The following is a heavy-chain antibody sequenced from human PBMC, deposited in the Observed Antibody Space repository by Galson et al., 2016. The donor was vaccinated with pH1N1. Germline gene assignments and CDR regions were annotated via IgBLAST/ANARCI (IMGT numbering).Heavy chain of an antibody. V-gene: IGHV3-23*01. Sequence: SLRLSCAASGFKASGFTFSNYAMSWVRQAPGKGLEWVSTISGGDGSTYYADSVKGRFTIPRDNSKNTLYLQMNSLRAEDTSIYYCAKVRLEWGLGGGWFDPWGQGTLVTVSS. CDR2: ISGGDGST. CDR3: AKVRLEWGLGGGWFDP. CDR1: GFTFSNYA. J-gene: IGHJ5*02. D-gene: IGHD1-26*01.